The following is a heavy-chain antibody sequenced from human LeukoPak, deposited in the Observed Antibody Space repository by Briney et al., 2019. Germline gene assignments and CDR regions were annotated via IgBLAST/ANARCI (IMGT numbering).Heavy chain of an antibody. CDR3: ARGWGIPAPISWFDP. CDR2: IVPIFGKT. Sequence: SVKVSCKASGGSFSSNIIGWVRQAPGQGLEWMGGIVPIFGKTKYAQKFQGRVTITTDESSSTAYMELSGLRSDDTAIYYCARGWGIPAPISWFDPWGQGTLVTVSS. J-gene: IGHJ5*02. D-gene: IGHD2-2*01. V-gene: IGHV1-69*05. CDR1: GGSFSSNI.